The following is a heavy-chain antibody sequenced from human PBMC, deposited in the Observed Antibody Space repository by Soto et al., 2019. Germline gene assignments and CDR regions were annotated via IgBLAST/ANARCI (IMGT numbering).Heavy chain of an antibody. Sequence: PGGSLRLSCAASGFTVSSNYMSWVRQAPGKGLEWVSVIYSGGSTYYADSVKGRFTISRDNSKNTLYLQMNSLRAEDTAVYYCARDHHYYYDSSGYGGYYFDYWGQGT. CDR1: GFTVSSNY. J-gene: IGHJ4*02. CDR3: ARDHHYYYDSSGYGGYYFDY. CDR2: IYSGGST. V-gene: IGHV3-66*01. D-gene: IGHD3-22*01.